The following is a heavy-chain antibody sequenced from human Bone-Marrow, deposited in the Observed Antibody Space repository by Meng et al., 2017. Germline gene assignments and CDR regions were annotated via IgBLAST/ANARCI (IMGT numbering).Heavy chain of an antibody. V-gene: IGHV1-46*01. CDR3: ARGSKVRGVIIKSVGAFDI. J-gene: IGHJ3*02. Sequence: SCKASGYTFTSYYMHWVRQAPGQGLEWMGIINPSGGSTSYAQKFQGRVTMTRDTSTSTVYMELSSLRSEDTAVYYCARGSKVRGVIIKSVGAFDIWGQGTMVTVSS. CDR1: GYTFTSYY. D-gene: IGHD3-10*01. CDR2: INPSGGST.